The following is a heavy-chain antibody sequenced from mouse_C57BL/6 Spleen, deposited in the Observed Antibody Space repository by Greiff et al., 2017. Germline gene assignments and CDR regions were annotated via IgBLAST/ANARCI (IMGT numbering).Heavy chain of an antibody. Sequence: EVKVVESGEGLVKPGGSLKLSCAASGFTFSSYAMSWVRQTPEKRLEWVAYISSGGDYIYYADTVKGRFTISRDNARNTLYLQMSSLKSEDTATYYCTREEDYSNSAWFAYWGQGTLVTVSA. CDR2: ISSGGDYI. V-gene: IGHV5-9-1*02. J-gene: IGHJ3*01. CDR1: GFTFSSYA. D-gene: IGHD2-5*01. CDR3: TREEDYSNSAWFAY.